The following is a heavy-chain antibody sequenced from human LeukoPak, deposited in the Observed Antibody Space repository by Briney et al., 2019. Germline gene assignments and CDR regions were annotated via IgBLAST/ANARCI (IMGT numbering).Heavy chain of an antibody. CDR2: ISYSGST. J-gene: IGHJ6*02. Sequence: SETLSLTCTVSGGSISSYYWSWIRQPPGKGLEWIACISYSGSTKYNPSLKSRVTISVDTSKNQLSLKLSSVTAADTAVYYCARDSSGPPYYYHGMDVWGQGTTVTVSS. CDR3: ARDSSGPPYYYHGMDV. V-gene: IGHV4-59*01. CDR1: GGSISSYY. D-gene: IGHD6-19*01.